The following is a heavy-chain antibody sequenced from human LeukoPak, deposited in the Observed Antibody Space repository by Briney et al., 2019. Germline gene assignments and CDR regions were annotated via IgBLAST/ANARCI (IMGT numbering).Heavy chain of an antibody. V-gene: IGHV4-59*11. Sequence: SETLSLTCTVSGGPITSHYWSWNRQPPGKGLEWIGYVSFSGTTKYSPSLNNRVTISRDTSQNQFFLRLNSVTAADTAVYFCARSRVSGSYLDYHSGMDVWGQGTTVIVSS. CDR1: GGPITSHY. D-gene: IGHD1-26*01. CDR2: VSFSGTT. CDR3: ARSRVSGSYLDYHSGMDV. J-gene: IGHJ6*02.